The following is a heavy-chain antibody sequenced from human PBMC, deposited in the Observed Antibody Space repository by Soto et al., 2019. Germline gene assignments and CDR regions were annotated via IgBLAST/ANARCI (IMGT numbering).Heavy chain of an antibody. CDR3: ASAAAGTPTFDY. CDR1: GYTFPSYG. CDR2: ISAYNGNT. D-gene: IGHD6-13*01. Sequence: ASVKVSCKASGYTFPSYGISWVRQAPGQGLEWMGWISAYNGNTNYAQKLQGRVTMTTDTSTSTAYMELRSLRSDDTAVYYCASAAAGTPTFDYWRQGTLVTISS. V-gene: IGHV1-18*01. J-gene: IGHJ4*02.